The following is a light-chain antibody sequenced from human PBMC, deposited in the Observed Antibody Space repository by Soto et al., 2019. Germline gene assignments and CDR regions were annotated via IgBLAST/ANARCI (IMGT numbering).Light chain of an antibody. CDR1: SSDVGAYNY. CDR2: EVS. J-gene: IGLJ1*01. Sequence: QSALTQPPSASGSPGLSVTISCTGSSSDVGAYNYVSWYQQHPGKAPKFMIYEVSKRPSGVPDRFSGSKSGNTASLTVSGLQAEDEADYYCSSYAGSNKRVFGTGTKVTVL. V-gene: IGLV2-8*01. CDR3: SSYAGSNKRV.